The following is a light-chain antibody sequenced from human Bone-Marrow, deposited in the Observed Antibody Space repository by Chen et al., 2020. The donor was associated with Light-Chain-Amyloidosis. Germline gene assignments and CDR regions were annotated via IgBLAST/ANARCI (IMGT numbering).Light chain of an antibody. Sequence: SYLLTQPSSVSVAPGQTATIACGGNNIGSTSVHWYQQTPGQAPLLVVYDDSDRPSGIPERLSGSKSGNTATLTISRVEAGDGADYYCQVWDRSSDRPVFGGGTKLTVL. J-gene: IGLJ3*02. CDR3: QVWDRSSDRPV. CDR2: DDS. V-gene: IGLV3-21*02. CDR1: NIGSTS.